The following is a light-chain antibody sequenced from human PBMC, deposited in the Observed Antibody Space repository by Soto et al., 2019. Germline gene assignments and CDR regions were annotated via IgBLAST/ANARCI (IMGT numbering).Light chain of an antibody. Sequence: DIQMTQSPSTLSASVGDRVTITCRASQSISSWLAWYQQKPGKAPKLLIYDASSLESGVPSRFSGSGSGTELTLTIRSLQPDDFATYYCKHYNSYSEAFGQGTKVDIK. V-gene: IGKV1-5*01. J-gene: IGKJ1*01. CDR2: DAS. CDR3: KHYNSYSEA. CDR1: QSISSW.